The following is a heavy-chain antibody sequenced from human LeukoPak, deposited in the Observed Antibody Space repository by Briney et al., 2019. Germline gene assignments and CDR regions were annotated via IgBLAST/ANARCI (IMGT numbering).Heavy chain of an antibody. J-gene: IGHJ4*02. Sequence: GRSLRLSCAASGFTFDDYAMHWVRQAPGKGLEWVSGISWNSGSIGYADSVKGRFTISRDNAKNSLYLQMNSLRAEDTALYYCAKDSGSYSYGVDYWGQGTLVTVSS. CDR2: ISWNSGSI. CDR3: AKDSGSYSYGVDY. D-gene: IGHD5-18*01. V-gene: IGHV3-9*01. CDR1: GFTFDDYA.